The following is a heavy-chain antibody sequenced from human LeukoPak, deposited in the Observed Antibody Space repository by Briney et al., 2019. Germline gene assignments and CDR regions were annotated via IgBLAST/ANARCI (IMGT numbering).Heavy chain of an antibody. J-gene: IGHJ6*02. CDR2: ISSSGSTI. V-gene: IGHV3-11*01. CDR1: GFTFSDYD. D-gene: IGHD3-3*01. CDR3: AREGFLEWSYGMDV. Sequence: GGSLRLSCAASGFTFSDYDMSWIRQAPGKGLEWVSYISSSGSTIYYADSVKGRFTISRDNAKSSLYLQMNSLRAEDTAVYYCAREGFLEWSYGMDVWGQGTTVTVSS.